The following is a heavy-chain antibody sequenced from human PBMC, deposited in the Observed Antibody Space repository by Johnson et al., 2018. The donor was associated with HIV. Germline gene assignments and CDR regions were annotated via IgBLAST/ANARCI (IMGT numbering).Heavy chain of an antibody. J-gene: IGHJ3*02. Sequence: QVQLVESGGGLVQPGRSLRLSCAASGFTFSSYAMHWVRQAPGKGLEWVAVISYDGSNKYYADSVKGRFTISRDNSKNTLYLQMNSLRVEDTAVYYCVKGSRDLGGAFDIWGQGTMVTVSS. CDR1: GFTFSSYA. CDR2: ISYDGSNK. V-gene: IGHV3-30-3*01. CDR3: VKGSRDLGGAFDI.